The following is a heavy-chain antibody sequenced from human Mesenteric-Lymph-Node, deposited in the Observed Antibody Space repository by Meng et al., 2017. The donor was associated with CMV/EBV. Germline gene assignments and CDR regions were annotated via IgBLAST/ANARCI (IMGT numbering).Heavy chain of an antibody. V-gene: IGHV4-39*07. CDR3: ARGRDYSSSDY. Sequence: SETLSLTCTVSGGSISSSTYYWGWNRQPPGKGLDWIGSILYSGNTYYNPSLKSRVTISVDTSKNQFSLKLNSVAAADTAVYYCARGRDYSSSDYWGQGTLVTVSS. J-gene: IGHJ4*02. CDR2: ILYSGNT. CDR1: GGSISSSTYY. D-gene: IGHD6-6*01.